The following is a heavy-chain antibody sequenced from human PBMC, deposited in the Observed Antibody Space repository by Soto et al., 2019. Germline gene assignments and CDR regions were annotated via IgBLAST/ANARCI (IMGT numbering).Heavy chain of an antibody. V-gene: IGHV2-5*01. Sequence: QITLKESGPTLVKPTQTLTLTCTVSGFSVSARGVGVGWIRQPPGKALEWLGLIHWNDDKRYSPSLKSRLSIIKDTSKNLVVLTLTHMDPVDTGTYYCAHSPWGAAPYYWGQGPPVTVSS. D-gene: IGHD3-16*01. CDR3: AHSPWGAAPYY. CDR1: GFSVSARGVG. J-gene: IGHJ4*02. CDR2: IHWNDDK.